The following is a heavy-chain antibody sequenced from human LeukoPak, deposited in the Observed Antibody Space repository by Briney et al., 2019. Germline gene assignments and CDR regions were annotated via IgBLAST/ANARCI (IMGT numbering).Heavy chain of an antibody. J-gene: IGHJ5*02. CDR2: IYHSGST. CDR1: GYSISSGYY. CDR3: ARETHYYYDSNGYFDP. Sequence: SETLSLTCTVSGYSISSGYYWGWIRQPPGKGLEWIGSIYHSGSTYYNPSLKSRVTISADTSKNQFSLKLSSVTAADTAVYYCARETHYYYDSNGYFDPWGQGTLVTVSS. D-gene: IGHD3-22*01. V-gene: IGHV4-38-2*02.